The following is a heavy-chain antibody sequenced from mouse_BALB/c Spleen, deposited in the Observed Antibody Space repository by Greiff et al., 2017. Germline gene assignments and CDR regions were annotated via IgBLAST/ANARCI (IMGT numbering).Heavy chain of an antibody. CDR3: ARGKYDASFAY. J-gene: IGHJ3*01. CDR2: ISNGGGST. Sequence: EVKLVESGGGLVQPGGSLKLSCAASGFTFSSYTMSWVRQTPEKRLEWVAYISNGGGSTYYPDTVKGRFTISRDNAKNTLYLQMSSLKSEDTAMYYCARGKYDASFAYWGQGTLVTVSA. D-gene: IGHD2-14*01. CDR1: GFTFSSYT. V-gene: IGHV5-12-2*01.